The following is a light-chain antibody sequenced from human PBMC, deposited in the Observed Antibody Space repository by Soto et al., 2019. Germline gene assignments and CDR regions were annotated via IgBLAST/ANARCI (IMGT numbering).Light chain of an antibody. CDR2: DIS. Sequence: QAVVTQEPSLTVSPGGTVTLTCGSSTGAVTSGHYPYWFQQRPGQAPRTLISDISNKYYWTPARFSGSLLGGKAALTLSGAQPEDEAEYYCLLSYSGAGVYGVFGGGTKLTVL. V-gene: IGLV7-46*01. J-gene: IGLJ2*01. CDR3: LLSYSGAGVYGV. CDR1: TGAVTSGHY.